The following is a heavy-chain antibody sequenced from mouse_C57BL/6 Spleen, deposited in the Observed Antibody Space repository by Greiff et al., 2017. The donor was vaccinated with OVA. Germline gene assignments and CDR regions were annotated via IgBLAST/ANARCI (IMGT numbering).Heavy chain of an antibody. Sequence: VQLQQPGAELVRPGSSVKLSCKASGYTFTSYWMHWVKQRPIQGLEWIGNIDPSDSDTHYNPKFKDKATLTVDTSSNTAYMQLSSLTSEDSAVYYCARSHYYGSSHPFDYWGQGTTLTVSS. CDR1: GYTFTSYW. CDR2: IDPSDSDT. CDR3: ARSHYYGSSHPFDY. D-gene: IGHD1-1*01. J-gene: IGHJ2*01. V-gene: IGHV1-52*01.